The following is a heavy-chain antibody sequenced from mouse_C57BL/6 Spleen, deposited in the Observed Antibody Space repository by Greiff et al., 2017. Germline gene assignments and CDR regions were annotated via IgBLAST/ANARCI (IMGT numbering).Heavy chain of an antibody. Sequence: EVKLMESGPELVKPGASVKIPCKASGYTFTDYNMDWVKQSHGKSLEWIGDINPNNGGTIYNQKFKGKATLTVDKSSSTAYMELRSLTSEDTAVYYCARYTTGWFAYWGQGTLVTVSA. CDR2: INPNNGGT. CDR1: GYTFTDYN. J-gene: IGHJ3*01. CDR3: ARYTTGWFAY. D-gene: IGHD5-1-1*01. V-gene: IGHV1-18*01.